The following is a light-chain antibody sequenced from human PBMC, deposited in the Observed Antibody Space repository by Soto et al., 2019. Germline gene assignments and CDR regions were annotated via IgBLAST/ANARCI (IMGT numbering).Light chain of an antibody. CDR3: QQYDDYPLT. J-gene: IGKJ4*01. Sequence: DIQMTQSPSTLSASVGDRVTITCQASQSIKSWLAWYQQKPGTAPKLLIYDASTLESGVPSRFSGSGSGTEFTLTISSLQPDDFATFYCQQYDDYPLTFGGGTKVDIK. V-gene: IGKV1-5*01. CDR2: DAS. CDR1: QSIKSW.